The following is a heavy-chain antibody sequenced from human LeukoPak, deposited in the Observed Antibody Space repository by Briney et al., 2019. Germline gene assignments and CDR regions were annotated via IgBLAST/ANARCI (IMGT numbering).Heavy chain of an antibody. D-gene: IGHD2-21*01. CDR3: AKGLIPGY. J-gene: IGHJ4*02. V-gene: IGHV3-23*01. CDR2: ISSGGGST. CDR1: GFTFSSYA. Sequence: PGGSLRLSCAASGFTFSSYAMSWVRQTPGKGLEWVSAISSGGGSTYYADSVKGRFTISRDNSKNTLYLQMSSLRAEDTAVYYCAKGLIPGYWGQGTLVTVSS.